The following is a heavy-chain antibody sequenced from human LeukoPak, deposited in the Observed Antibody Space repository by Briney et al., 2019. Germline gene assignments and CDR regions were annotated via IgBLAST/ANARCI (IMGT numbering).Heavy chain of an antibody. D-gene: IGHD6-19*01. CDR2: ITGTSRTI. Sequence: GGSLRLSCAASGFTFSTYTMNWVRQAPGKGREWVSYITGTSRTIHYADSLKGRFTVSRDNARNSLYLQMNGLRDEDTAVYYCARVLTDSRGWYHFDYWGQGTLVSVSS. CDR3: ARVLTDSRGWYHFDY. V-gene: IGHV3-48*02. J-gene: IGHJ4*02. CDR1: GFTFSTYT.